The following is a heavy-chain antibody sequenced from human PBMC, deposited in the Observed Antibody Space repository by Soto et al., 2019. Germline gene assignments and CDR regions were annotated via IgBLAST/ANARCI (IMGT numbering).Heavy chain of an antibody. J-gene: IGHJ6*03. CDR3: ARESRGSGDYYYYMDV. V-gene: IGHV1-18*01. D-gene: IGHD3-10*01. CDR2: ISAYNGNT. CDR1: GYTFTSYG. Sequence: ASVKVSCKASGYTFTSYGISWVRQAPGQGLEWMGWISAYNGNTNYAQKHQGRVTMTTDTSTSTAYMELRSLRSDDTAVYYCARESRGSGDYYYYMDVWGKGTTVTVSS.